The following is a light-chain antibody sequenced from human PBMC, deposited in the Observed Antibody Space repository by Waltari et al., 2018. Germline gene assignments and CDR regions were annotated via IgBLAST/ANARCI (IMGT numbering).Light chain of an antibody. CDR2: KAS. J-gene: IGKJ4*01. V-gene: IGKV1-5*03. Sequence: DIQMTQSPSTLSASVGDRVTITCRASQSISSWLAWYQQKPGKAPKLLIYKASSLESGVPSRFSGSGSGTEFTLTISSLQPDDFATYYYQQYNRVLTFGGGTKVEIK. CDR1: QSISSW. CDR3: QQYNRVLT.